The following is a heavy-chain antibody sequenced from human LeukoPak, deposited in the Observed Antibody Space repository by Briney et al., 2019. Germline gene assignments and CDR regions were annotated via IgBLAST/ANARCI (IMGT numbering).Heavy chain of an antibody. D-gene: IGHD6-19*01. J-gene: IGHJ4*02. Sequence: GESLKISCKGSGYSFTSYWIGWVRQMPGKGLEWMGIISPGDSDTRSSPSFQGQVTISADKSISTAYLQWSSLRASDTAMYYCARQNRIAVSGTFDYWGQGTLITVSS. CDR1: GYSFTSYW. CDR2: ISPGDSDT. V-gene: IGHV5-51*01. CDR3: ARQNRIAVSGTFDY.